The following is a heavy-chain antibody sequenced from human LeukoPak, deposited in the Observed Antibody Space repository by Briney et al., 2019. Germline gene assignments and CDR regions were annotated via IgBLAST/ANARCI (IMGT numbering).Heavy chain of an antibody. CDR3: ARGKFGYCSSTSCYVAHNWFDP. CDR2: IYYSGST. D-gene: IGHD2-2*01. J-gene: IGHJ5*02. CDR1: GGSISSYY. Sequence: PSETLSLTCTVSGGSISSYYWSWIRQPPGKGLEWIGYIYYSGSTNYNPSLKSRVTISVDTSKNQFSLKLSSVTAADTAVYYCARGKFGYCSSTSCYVAHNWFDPWGQGTLVTVSS. V-gene: IGHV4-59*12.